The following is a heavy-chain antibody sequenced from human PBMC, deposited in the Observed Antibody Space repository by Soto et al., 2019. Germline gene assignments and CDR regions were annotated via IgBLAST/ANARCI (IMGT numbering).Heavy chain of an antibody. Sequence: QVQLQESGPGLVKPSQTLSLTCTVSGGSISSGGYYWSWIRQHPGKGLEWIGYIYYSGSTYYNPSLKSRVTISVDTSKNQFPLKLSSVTAADTAVYYCARDMYCGGDCYGADYYGMDVWGQGTTVTVSS. CDR1: GGSISSGGYY. CDR3: ARDMYCGGDCYGADYYGMDV. CDR2: IYYSGST. V-gene: IGHV4-31*03. D-gene: IGHD2-21*02. J-gene: IGHJ6*02.